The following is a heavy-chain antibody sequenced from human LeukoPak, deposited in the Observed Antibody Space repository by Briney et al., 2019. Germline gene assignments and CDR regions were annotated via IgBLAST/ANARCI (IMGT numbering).Heavy chain of an antibody. Sequence: GGSLRLSCAASGFTFSDYAMTWVRQAPGKGLEWVSSIGDLLANTYYADSVKGRFTISRDDAKNSLYLQMNSLRAEDMALYYCAKGDRHYYGSGSYLFDYWGQGTLVTVSS. CDR3: AKGDRHYYGSGSYLFDY. CDR2: IGDLLANT. V-gene: IGHV3-23*01. J-gene: IGHJ4*02. D-gene: IGHD3-10*01. CDR1: GFTFSDYA.